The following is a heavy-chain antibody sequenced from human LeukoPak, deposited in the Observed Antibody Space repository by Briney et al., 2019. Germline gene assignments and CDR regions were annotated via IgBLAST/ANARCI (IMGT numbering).Heavy chain of an antibody. Sequence: SETLSLTCAVYGGSFSGYYWSWIRQPPGKGLEWIGEINHSGSTNYNPSLKSRVTISVDTSKNQFSLKLSSVTDADTAVYYCARHASKYYYDSSGYPLSYYYMDVWGKGTTVTISS. CDR3: ARHASKYYYDSSGYPLSYYYMDV. D-gene: IGHD3-22*01. V-gene: IGHV4-34*01. J-gene: IGHJ6*03. CDR1: GGSFSGYY. CDR2: INHSGST.